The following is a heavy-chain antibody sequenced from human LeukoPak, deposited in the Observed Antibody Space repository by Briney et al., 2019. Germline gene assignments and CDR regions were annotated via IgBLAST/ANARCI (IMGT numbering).Heavy chain of an antibody. CDR3: ARGRTSDYDILTGYHFDY. J-gene: IGHJ4*02. CDR2: IIPIFGTA. D-gene: IGHD3-9*01. CDR1: GGTFSSYA. V-gene: IGHV1-69*06. Sequence: AASVKVPCKASGGTFSSYAISWVRQAPGQGLEWMGGIIPIFGTANYAQKFQGRVTITADKSTSTAYMELSSLRSEDTAVYYCARGRTSDYDILTGYHFDYWGQGALVTVSS.